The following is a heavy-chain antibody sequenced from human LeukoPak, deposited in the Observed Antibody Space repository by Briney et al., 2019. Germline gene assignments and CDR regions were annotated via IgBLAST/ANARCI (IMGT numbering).Heavy chain of an antibody. Sequence: PSQTLSLTCTVSGGSISSGDYYWSWIRQPPGKGLEWIGYIYYSGSTYYNPSLKSRVTISVDTSKNQFSLKLSSVTAADTAVYYCARSNIVGATSPFDHWGQGTLVTVSS. CDR1: GGSISSGDYY. CDR3: ARSNIVGATSPFDH. J-gene: IGHJ4*02. D-gene: IGHD1-26*01. CDR2: IYYSGST. V-gene: IGHV4-30-4*08.